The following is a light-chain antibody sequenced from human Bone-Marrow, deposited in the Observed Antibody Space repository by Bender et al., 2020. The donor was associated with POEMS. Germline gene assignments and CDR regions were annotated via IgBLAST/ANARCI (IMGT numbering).Light chain of an antibody. CDR1: KLGDKY. J-gene: IGLJ2*01. Sequence: SYELTQPPSVSVTPGQTASITCSGDKLGDKYASWYQQKPGQSPVLVIFQHSKRPSGIPERFSGSTSGNAATLTISGTQAMDEADYYCQAWDSSYVVFGGGTKLTVL. CDR2: QHS. CDR3: QAWDSSYVV. V-gene: IGLV3-1*01.